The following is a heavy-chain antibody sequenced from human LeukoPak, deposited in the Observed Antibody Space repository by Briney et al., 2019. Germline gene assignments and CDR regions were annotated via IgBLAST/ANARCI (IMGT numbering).Heavy chain of an antibody. Sequence: ASVKVSCKAFGYTFTGYYMHWVRQAPGQGLEWMGWINPNSGGTNYAQKFQGRVTMTRDTSISTAYMELSRLRSDDTAVYYCARDLSRRAPYYYGMDVWGQGTTVTVSS. J-gene: IGHJ6*02. CDR2: INPNSGGT. D-gene: IGHD3-10*01. CDR1: GYTFTGYY. V-gene: IGHV1-2*02. CDR3: ARDLSRRAPYYYGMDV.